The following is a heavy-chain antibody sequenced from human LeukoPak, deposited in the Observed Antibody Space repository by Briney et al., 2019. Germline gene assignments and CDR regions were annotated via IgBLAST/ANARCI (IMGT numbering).Heavy chain of an antibody. D-gene: IGHD3-10*01. CDR1: GYTFTSYG. CDR2: ISAYNGNT. Sequence: ASVKVSCKASGYTFTSYGISWVRQAHGQGLEWMGWISAYNGNTNYAQKLQGRVTMTTDTSTSTAYMELRSLRSDDTAVYYCARVGKYYYGSGRPDYWGQGTLVTVSS. J-gene: IGHJ4*02. V-gene: IGHV1-18*04. CDR3: ARVGKYYYGSGRPDY.